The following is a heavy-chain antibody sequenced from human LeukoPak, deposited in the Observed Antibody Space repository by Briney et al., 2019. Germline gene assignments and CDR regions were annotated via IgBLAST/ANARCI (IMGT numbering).Heavy chain of an antibody. D-gene: IGHD6-13*01. CDR3: ARDSSSWYRGYFDY. Sequence: PSETLSLTCTVSGRSISSYYWSWIRQPPGKGLEWIGYIYYSGSTNYNPSLKSRVTISVDTSKNQFSLKLSSVTAADTAVYYCARDSSSWYRGYFDYWGQGTLVTVSS. CDR1: GRSISSYY. CDR2: IYYSGST. V-gene: IGHV4-59*12. J-gene: IGHJ4*02.